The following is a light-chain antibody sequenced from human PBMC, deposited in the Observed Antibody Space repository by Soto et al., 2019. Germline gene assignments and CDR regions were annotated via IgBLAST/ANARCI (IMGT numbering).Light chain of an antibody. CDR1: QSISTL. CDR2: KAS. CDR3: QQYNSYSPT. Sequence: DIQMTQSPSTLSASVGDRVTITCRASQSISTLLAWYQQEPVKAPKLLIHKASSLQSGVPSRFSGSGSGTDFTLTISSLHPDDFATYYCQQYNSYSPTFGQGTKVDIK. J-gene: IGKJ1*01. V-gene: IGKV1-5*03.